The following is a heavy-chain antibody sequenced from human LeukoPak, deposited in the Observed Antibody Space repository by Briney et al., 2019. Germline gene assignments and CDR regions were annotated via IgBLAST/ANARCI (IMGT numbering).Heavy chain of an antibody. D-gene: IGHD6-19*01. Sequence: GGSLRLSCAASGFTFSSYSMNWVRQAPGKGLEWVSYISSSSSTIYYADSVKGRFTISRDNAKNSLYLQMNSLRAEDTAVYYCARVQYSSGWYLGGYFDYWGQGTLVTVSS. CDR2: ISSSSSTI. CDR3: ARVQYSSGWYLGGYFDY. CDR1: GFTFSSYS. J-gene: IGHJ4*02. V-gene: IGHV3-48*01.